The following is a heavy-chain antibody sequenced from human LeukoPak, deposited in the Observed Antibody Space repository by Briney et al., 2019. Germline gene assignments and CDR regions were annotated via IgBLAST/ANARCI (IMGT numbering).Heavy chain of an antibody. D-gene: IGHD3-22*01. CDR2: IIPILGIA. CDR1: GGTFSSYA. V-gene: IGHV1-69*04. Sequence: SVKVSCKASGGTFSSYAISWVRQAPGQGLEWMGRIIPILGIANYAQRFQGRVTITADKSTSTAYMELSSLRSEDTAVYYCARDNYYDSSGYYYHNYWGQGTLVTVSS. CDR3: ARDNYYDSSGYYYHNY. J-gene: IGHJ4*02.